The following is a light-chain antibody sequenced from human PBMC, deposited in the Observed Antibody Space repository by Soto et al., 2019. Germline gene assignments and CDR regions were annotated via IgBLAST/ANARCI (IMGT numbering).Light chain of an antibody. CDR1: QSVSSSY. J-gene: IGKJ4*01. V-gene: IGKV3-20*01. CDR3: QQFNNYPLT. CDR2: GAS. Sequence: EIVLTQSPGTLSLSPGERATLSCRASQSVSSSYLAWYQQKPGQAPRLLIYGASSRATGIPDRFSGSGSGTDFTLTISSLQPADFATYYCQQFNNYPLTFGGGTRVEI.